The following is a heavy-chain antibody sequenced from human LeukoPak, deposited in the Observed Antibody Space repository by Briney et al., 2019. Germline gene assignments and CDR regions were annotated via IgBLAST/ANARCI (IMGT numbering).Heavy chain of an antibody. CDR2: IYYTGNT. Sequence: SETLSLTCTVSGVSISSSYSYWGWIRQPPGMGLEWIGSIYYTGNTYYNASLKSQVSISIDTSKNQFSLKLTSVTAADTAVYYCARQTGSGLFILPGGQGTMVTVSS. CDR1: GVSISSSYSY. CDR3: ARQTGSGLFILP. V-gene: IGHV4-39*01. J-gene: IGHJ3*01. D-gene: IGHD3/OR15-3a*01.